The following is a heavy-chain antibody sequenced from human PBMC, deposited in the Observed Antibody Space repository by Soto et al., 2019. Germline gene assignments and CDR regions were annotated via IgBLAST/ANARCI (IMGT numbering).Heavy chain of an antibody. CDR3: AKPPLNAYGDRALFDY. CDR1: GFTFSSYA. J-gene: IGHJ4*02. CDR2: ISGSGGST. Sequence: EVQLLESGGGLVQPGGSLRLSGAASGFTFSSYAMSWVRQAPGKGLEWVSAISGSGGSTYYADSVKGRFTISRDNSKNTLYLQMNSLRAEDTAVYYCAKPPLNAYGDRALFDYWGQGTLVTVSS. D-gene: IGHD4-17*01. V-gene: IGHV3-23*01.